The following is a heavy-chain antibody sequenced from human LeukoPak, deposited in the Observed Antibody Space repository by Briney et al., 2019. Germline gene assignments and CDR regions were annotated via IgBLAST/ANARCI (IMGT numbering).Heavy chain of an antibody. CDR1: GGTFSSYA. CDR2: INPSGGST. Sequence: ASVKVSCKASGGTFSSYAISWVRQPPGQGLEWMGIINPSGGSTSYAQKFQGRVTMTRDTSTSTVYMELSSLRSEDTAVYYCARDAGKNWFDPWGQGTLVTVSS. V-gene: IGHV1-46*01. J-gene: IGHJ5*02. CDR3: ARDAGKNWFDP.